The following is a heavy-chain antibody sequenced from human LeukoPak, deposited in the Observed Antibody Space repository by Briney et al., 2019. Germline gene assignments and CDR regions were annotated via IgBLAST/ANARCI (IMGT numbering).Heavy chain of an antibody. Sequence: GGSLRLSCAASGFIFSQYSMNWVRQAPGKGLEWVSHIRSSSETFYADSVKGRFTISRDNARNSLYLQMNNLRGEDTAIYYCARDAGNSGHGCDLWGQGTLVTVSS. D-gene: IGHD5-12*01. CDR2: IRSSSET. CDR1: GFIFSQYS. CDR3: ARDAGNSGHGCDL. J-gene: IGHJ5*02. V-gene: IGHV3-48*01.